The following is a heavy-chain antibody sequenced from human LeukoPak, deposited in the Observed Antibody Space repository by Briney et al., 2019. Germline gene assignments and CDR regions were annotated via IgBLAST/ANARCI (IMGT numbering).Heavy chain of an antibody. CDR2: IQQAGSQK. J-gene: IGHJ4*02. V-gene: IGHV3-7*01. D-gene: IGHD6-19*01. Sequence: GGSLRLSCAASGFTFSNYWMSWVRQAPGKGLEWVANIQQAGSQKYYVDSVKGRFTISRDNANNSLYLQMNSLRAEDTAVYYCARVLLEQWLRQCYFDFWGQGTLVTVSS. CDR1: GFTFSNYW. CDR3: ARVLLEQWLRQCYFDF.